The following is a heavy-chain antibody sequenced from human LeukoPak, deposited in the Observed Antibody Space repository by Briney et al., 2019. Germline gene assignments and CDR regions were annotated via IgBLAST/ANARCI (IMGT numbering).Heavy chain of an antibody. V-gene: IGHV1-18*01. J-gene: IGHJ4*02. CDR3: ARDRVMITFGGVISSPYYFDY. D-gene: IGHD3-16*02. Sequence: ASVKVSCKASGYTFTKYDIHWVRQAPGQGLEWMGWISPYIGNTYYSQKLRGRVTMTTDTSTTTAYMELRSLRSDDTAVYYCARDRVMITFGGVISSPYYFDYWGQGTLVTVSS. CDR2: ISPYIGNT. CDR1: GYTFTKYD.